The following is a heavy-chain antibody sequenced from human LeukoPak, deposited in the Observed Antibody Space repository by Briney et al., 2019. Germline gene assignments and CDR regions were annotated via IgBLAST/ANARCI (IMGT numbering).Heavy chain of an antibody. CDR2: IYYSGST. CDR3: ARLIQNTYFDY. V-gene: IGHV4-39*01. J-gene: IGHJ4*02. Sequence: SETLSLTCTVSGGSISSSIYFWGWIRQPPGKGLEWIGSIYYSGSTYYNPSLKSRVTISVDTSKNQFSLKLNSVTAADTAVYYCARLIQNTYFDYWGQGTLVTVSS. D-gene: IGHD1-1*01. CDR1: GGSISSSIYF.